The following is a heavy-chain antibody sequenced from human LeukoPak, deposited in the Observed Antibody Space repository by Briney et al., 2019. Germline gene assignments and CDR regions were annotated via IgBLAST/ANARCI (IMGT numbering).Heavy chain of an antibody. V-gene: IGHV4-61*02. Sequence: SETLSLTCTVSGGSISSGSYYWSWIRQPAGKGLEWIGRIYTSGSTNYNPSLKSRVTISVDTSKNQFSLKLSSVTAADTAVYYCARDPAGLKYYYYYMVVWGKGTTVSVSS. CDR3: ARDPAGLKYYYYYMVV. CDR1: GGSISSGSYY. D-gene: IGHD6-25*01. J-gene: IGHJ6*03. CDR2: IYTSGST.